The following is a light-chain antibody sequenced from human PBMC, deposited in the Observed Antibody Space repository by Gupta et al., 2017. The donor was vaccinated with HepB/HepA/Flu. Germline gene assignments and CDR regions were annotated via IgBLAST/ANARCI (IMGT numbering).Light chain of an antibody. V-gene: IGLV4-69*01. CDR1: NGHSSHA. Sequence: QLVLPQSPSASASLGASVTLTCTLTNGHSSHASTWHQQQPDKGTRDLMKLNSDGTYSRGDGLPGRFSGSSAGAASSLTISSRKVEDEADYYGQTGDSDSRGIFGGGTKRTVL. CDR3: QTGDSDSRGI. J-gene: IGLJ2*01. CDR2: LNSDGTY.